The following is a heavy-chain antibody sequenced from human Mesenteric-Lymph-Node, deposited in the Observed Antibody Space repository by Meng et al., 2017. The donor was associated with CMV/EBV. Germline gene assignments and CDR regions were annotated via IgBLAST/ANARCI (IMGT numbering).Heavy chain of an antibody. CDR2: ISAINSIA. CDR3: AKVGLGNSGTKPTYYIDY. Sequence: GGSLRLSCAASEFTISSYDMSWVRQAPGKGLEWVSGISAINSIAYYTDSVRGRFSLSRDNSKNTLYLQMDSLRAEDTAVYYCAKVGLGNSGTKPTYYIDYWGQGTLVTVSS. CDR1: EFTISSYD. J-gene: IGHJ4*02. D-gene: IGHD1-1*01. V-gene: IGHV3-23*01.